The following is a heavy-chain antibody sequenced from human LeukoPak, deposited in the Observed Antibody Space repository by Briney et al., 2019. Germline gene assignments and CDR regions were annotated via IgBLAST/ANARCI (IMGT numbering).Heavy chain of an antibody. Sequence: GGSLRLSCAASGFTFDDYGMSWVRQAPGKGLEWVAVISYDGSNKYYADSVKGRFTISRDNSKNTLYLQMNSLRAEDTAVYYCAKGGEFDIWGQGTMVTVSS. V-gene: IGHV3-30*18. CDR2: ISYDGSNK. CDR3: AKGGEFDI. J-gene: IGHJ3*02. D-gene: IGHD3-16*01. CDR1: GFTFDDYG.